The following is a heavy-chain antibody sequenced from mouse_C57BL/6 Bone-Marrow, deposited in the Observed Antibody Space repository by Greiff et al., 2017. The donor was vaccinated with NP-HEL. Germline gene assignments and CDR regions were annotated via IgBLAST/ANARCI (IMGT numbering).Heavy chain of an antibody. J-gene: IGHJ3*01. CDR2: INPNYGTT. D-gene: IGHD1-1*01. CDR3: ADDYSGSSYEGAWFAN. CDR1: GYSFTDYN. Sequence: VQLQQSGPELVQPGASVTISCKASGYSFTDYNMNWVKQSNGKSLEWIGVINPNYGTTSYNQMFNGKATLTVDQSSSTAYMLLNLLPSDDSTVYYCADDYSGSSYEGAWFANWCQGTLVTVTA. V-gene: IGHV1-39*01.